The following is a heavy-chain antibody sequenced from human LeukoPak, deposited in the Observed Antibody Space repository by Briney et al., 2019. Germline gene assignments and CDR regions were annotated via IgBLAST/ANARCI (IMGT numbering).Heavy chain of an antibody. J-gene: IGHJ4*02. V-gene: IGHV3-9*01. CDR2: INWNSGSK. D-gene: IGHD3-22*01. CDR3: AKDFSSGYYYFDY. CDR1: GFTFDDYA. Sequence: GGSLRLSCAASGFTFDDYAIHWVRQAPGKGLEWVSGINWNSGSKHYADSVKGRFTISRDNAKNSLYLQMNSLRAEDTALYYCAKDFSSGYYYFDYWGQGTLVTVSS.